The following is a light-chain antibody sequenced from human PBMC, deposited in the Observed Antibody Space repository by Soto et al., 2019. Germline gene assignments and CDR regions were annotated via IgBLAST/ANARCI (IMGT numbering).Light chain of an antibody. CDR3: QHYNGSPWT. J-gene: IGKJ1*01. V-gene: IGKV1-5*03. CDR1: QSVGTW. Sequence: DIQVTQFPSTLSAYVGDRVTMTCRASQSVGTWLAWFQQKPGKAPKVLIYKASNLETGVPSRFSGSGSGTEFTLTISSLHPDDFATYYCQHYNGSPWTFGQGTKVEIK. CDR2: KAS.